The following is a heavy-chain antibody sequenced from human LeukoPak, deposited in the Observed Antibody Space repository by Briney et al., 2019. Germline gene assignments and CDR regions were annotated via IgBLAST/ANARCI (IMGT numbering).Heavy chain of an antibody. Sequence: SETLSLTCAVYGGSFSGYYWSWIRQPPGKGLEWIGEINHSGSTNYNPSLKSRVTISVDTSKNQFSLKLSSVTAADTAVYYCARGRIWGSTHPLDYWGQGTLVTVSS. J-gene: IGHJ4*02. CDR1: GGSFSGYY. CDR3: ARGRIWGSTHPLDY. D-gene: IGHD3-16*01. V-gene: IGHV4-34*01. CDR2: INHSGST.